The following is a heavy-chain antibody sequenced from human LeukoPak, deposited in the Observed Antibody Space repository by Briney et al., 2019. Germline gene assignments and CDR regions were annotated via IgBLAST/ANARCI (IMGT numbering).Heavy chain of an antibody. D-gene: IGHD6-13*01. CDR2: IRYDGIVT. J-gene: IGHJ4*02. Sequence: GGSLRLSCVASEFTFSNYWIHWVRQPPGKGLVWVSRIRYDGIVTNYADSVEGRFTVSRDNAKNTLYLQVNNLRAEDTAVYYCARGPSSNWSGLDFWGQGTLLTVSS. CDR3: ARGPSSNWSGLDF. CDR1: EFTFSNYW. V-gene: IGHV3-74*01.